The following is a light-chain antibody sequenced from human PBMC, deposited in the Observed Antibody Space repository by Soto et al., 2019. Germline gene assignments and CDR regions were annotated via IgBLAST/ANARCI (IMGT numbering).Light chain of an antibody. CDR1: RDVSTN. CDR3: QHYNNWPPYS. J-gene: IGKJ2*03. CDR2: GAS. V-gene: IGKV3D-15*01. Sequence: ETVMTQFPDTLSVSPGESATLSCRASRDVSTNLAWFQQKPGQTPRLVLYGASKRATGIPARFSGSGSGTHFTLTISSLQSEDFGVYYCQHYNNWPPYSFGQGTKGDIK.